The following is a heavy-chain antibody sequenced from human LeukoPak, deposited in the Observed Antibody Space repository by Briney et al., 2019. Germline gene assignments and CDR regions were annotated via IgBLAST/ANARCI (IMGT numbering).Heavy chain of an antibody. CDR2: ISYDGSNK. CDR3: ARPEHIVVVTASGFDY. J-gene: IGHJ4*02. CDR1: GFTFSSYA. V-gene: IGHV3-30-3*01. D-gene: IGHD2-21*02. Sequence: HPGRSLRLSCAASGFTFSSYAMHWVRQAPGKGLEWVAVISYDGSNKYYADSVKGRLTISRDNSKNTLYLQMNSLRAEDTAVYYCARPEHIVVVTASGFDYWGQGTLVTVSS.